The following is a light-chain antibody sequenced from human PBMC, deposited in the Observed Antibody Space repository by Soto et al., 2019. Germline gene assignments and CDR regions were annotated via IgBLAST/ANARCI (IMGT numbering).Light chain of an antibody. CDR1: QSISRS. J-gene: IGKJ1*01. CDR3: QESYTALWGT. V-gene: IGKV1-39*01. Sequence: DIQMTQSPSSLSASVGDRVTITCRASQSISRSLNWYQRQLGKVPKVLIYGASSLQSGVPSMFSGSGSGTDFTLTISSLQPEDFATYYCQESYTALWGTFGQGTRVEI. CDR2: GAS.